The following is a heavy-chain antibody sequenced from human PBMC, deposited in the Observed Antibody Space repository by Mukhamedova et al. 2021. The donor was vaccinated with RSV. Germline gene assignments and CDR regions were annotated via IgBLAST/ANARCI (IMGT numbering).Heavy chain of an antibody. CDR3: AKDGVGSCRSFCSPGVAS. D-gene: IGHD2-2*01. J-gene: IGHJ4*02. V-gene: IGHV1-2*02. Sequence: EYMGWINPTSGDTKYAQKFQGRVTMTRDTSISTAYMELRNLRSDDTAMYYCAKDGVGSCRSFCSPGVASWGKGTQFTVSS. CDR2: INPTSGDT.